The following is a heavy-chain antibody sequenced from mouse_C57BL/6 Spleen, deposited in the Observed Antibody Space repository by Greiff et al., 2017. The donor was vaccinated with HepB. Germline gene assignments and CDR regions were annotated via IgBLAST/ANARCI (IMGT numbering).Heavy chain of an antibody. CDR1: GFSLTSYG. D-gene: IGHD2-1*01. Sequence: QVQLKESGPGLVQPSQSLSITCTVSGFSLTSYGVHWVRQSPGKGLEWLGVIWSGGSTDYNAAFISRLSISKDNSKSQVFFKMNSLQADDTAIYYCARNDGNYLSYWYFDVWGTGTTVTVSS. CDR3: ARNDGNYLSYWYFDV. CDR2: IWSGGST. J-gene: IGHJ1*03. V-gene: IGHV2-2*01.